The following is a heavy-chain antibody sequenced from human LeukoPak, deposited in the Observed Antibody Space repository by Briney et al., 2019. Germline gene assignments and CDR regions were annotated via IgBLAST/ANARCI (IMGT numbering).Heavy chain of an antibody. J-gene: IGHJ3*02. CDR2: INHSGST. CDR1: GGSFSGYY. V-gene: IGHV4-34*01. D-gene: IGHD1-26*01. Sequence: SETLSLTCAVYGGSFSGYYWSGIRQPPGKGVEWIGEINHSGSTNYNPPLKSRVTISVDTSKNQFSLKLSSVTAADTAVYYCARGPRRSRYSGSYYGLFRGAFDIWGQGTMVTVSS. CDR3: ARGPRRSRYSGSYYGLFRGAFDI.